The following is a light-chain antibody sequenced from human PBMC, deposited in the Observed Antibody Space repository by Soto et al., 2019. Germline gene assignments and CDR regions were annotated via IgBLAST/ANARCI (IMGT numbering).Light chain of an antibody. CDR3: CSYTDKWV. J-gene: IGLJ3*02. CDR2: SNS. V-gene: IGLV1-40*01. CDR1: SSNFGAGYD. Sequence: QSVLTQPPSVSGAPGQRVTISCTGSSSNFGAGYDVHWYQQLPGTAPKVLIYSNSNRPSGVADRFSGSKSGNTASLTISGLQADDEDDYYCCSYTDKWVFGGGTQLTVL.